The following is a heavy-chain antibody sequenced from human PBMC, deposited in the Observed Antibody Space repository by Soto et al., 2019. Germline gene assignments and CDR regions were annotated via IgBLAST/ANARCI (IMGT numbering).Heavy chain of an antibody. J-gene: IGHJ4*02. D-gene: IGHD1-20*01. CDR1: GFTFSSYA. CDR3: VGGIDY. Sequence: QVQLVESGGGVVQPGRSLRLSCAASGFTFSSYAMHWVRQAPGKGLEWVAVISYDGSNKYYADSVKGRFTISRDNTKNTLNLQMNSLRAEDTAVYYGVGGIDYWGQGTLVTVSS. CDR2: ISYDGSNK. V-gene: IGHV3-30-3*01.